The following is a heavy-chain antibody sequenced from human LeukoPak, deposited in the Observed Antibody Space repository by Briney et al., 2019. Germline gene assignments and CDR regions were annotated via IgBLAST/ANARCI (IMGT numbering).Heavy chain of an antibody. CDR3: ARDTPNYYGSGSHTEEAFDI. V-gene: IGHV4-39*07. Sequence: SETLSLTCTVSGGSISSSSYYWGWIRQPPGKGLEWIGSIYYSGSTYYNPSLKSRVTISVDTSKNQFSLKLSSVTAADTAVYYCARDTPNYYGSGSHTEEAFDIWGQGTMVTVSS. CDR2: IYYSGST. J-gene: IGHJ3*02. CDR1: GGSISSSSYY. D-gene: IGHD3-10*01.